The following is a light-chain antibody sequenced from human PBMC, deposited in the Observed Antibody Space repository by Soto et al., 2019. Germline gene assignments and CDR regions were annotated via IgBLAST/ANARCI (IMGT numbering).Light chain of an antibody. V-gene: IGKV3-20*01. J-gene: IGKJ2*02. CDR3: QQNVRSSCT. Sequence: EIVLTQSPGTLSLSPGERATLSCRASQSVSSSYLGWYQQKPGQAPRLLIYDASSRATGIPDRFSGSVSGTDFAITLSRLEPEDMEVYYCQQNVRSSCTFGLGNKGENK. CDR2: DAS. CDR1: QSVSSSY.